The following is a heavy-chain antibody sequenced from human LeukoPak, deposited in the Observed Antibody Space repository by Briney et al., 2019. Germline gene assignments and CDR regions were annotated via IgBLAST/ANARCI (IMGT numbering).Heavy chain of an antibody. CDR2: IYYSGST. D-gene: IGHD4-17*01. V-gene: IGHV4-59*01. CDR3: ATLLYGDYDARDAFDI. Sequence: SETLSLTCTVSGGSISSYYWSWIRQPPGKGLEWIGYIYYSGSTNYNPSLKSRVTISVDTSKNQFSLKLSSVTAADTAVYYCATLLYGDYDARDAFDIWGQGTMVTVSS. J-gene: IGHJ3*02. CDR1: GGSISSYY.